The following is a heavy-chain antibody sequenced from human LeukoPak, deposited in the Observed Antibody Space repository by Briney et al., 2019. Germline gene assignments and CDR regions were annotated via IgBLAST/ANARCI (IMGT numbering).Heavy chain of an antibody. J-gene: IGHJ4*02. V-gene: IGHV1-3*01. CDR1: GYTFTSYA. D-gene: IGHD4-17*01. Sequence: ASVKVSCKASGYTFTSYAMHWVRQAPGQRLEWMGWINAGNGNTKYSQKFQGRVTITRDTSASTAYMELSSLRSEDTAVYYCARDRRMTTVTYFDYWGQGTLVTVSS. CDR2: INAGNGNT. CDR3: ARDRRMTTVTYFDY.